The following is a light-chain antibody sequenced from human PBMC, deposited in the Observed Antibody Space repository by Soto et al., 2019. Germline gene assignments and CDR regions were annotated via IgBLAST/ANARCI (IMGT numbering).Light chain of an antibody. V-gene: IGKV3-20*01. J-gene: IGKJ2*01. Sequence: EIVLTQSSATLSLSPGERATLSCRASQSVTSNALAWYQQKPGQAPRLLIYGVSSRATGIPDRFSGGGSGTDFTLTIIRLEPEDSAVYHCQQYCSSPYTFGQGTKLEIK. CDR2: GVS. CDR1: QSVTSNA. CDR3: QQYCSSPYT.